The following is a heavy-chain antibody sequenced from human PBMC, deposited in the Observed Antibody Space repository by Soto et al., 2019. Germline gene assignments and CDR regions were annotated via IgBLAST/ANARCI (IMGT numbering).Heavy chain of an antibody. V-gene: IGHV1-69*02. D-gene: IGHD5-12*01. CDR3: ARWLINGHSDVSDF. J-gene: IGHJ3*01. Sequence: QVQLVQSGAEVRKPGSSVKVSCKASGVTFSSYTISWVRQAPGQGLEGMGRIIPVLGVANSAPKFQGRLTIIADEPMSTVSMDLTSLRSEATAMYSARWLINGHSDVSDFWGPGTLITVSS. CDR2: IIPVLGVA. CDR1: GVTFSSYT.